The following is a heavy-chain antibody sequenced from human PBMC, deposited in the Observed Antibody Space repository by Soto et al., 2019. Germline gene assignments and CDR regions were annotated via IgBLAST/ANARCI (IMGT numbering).Heavy chain of an antibody. V-gene: IGHV4-30-2*01. CDR3: ARTQFYHGSGNYRNLMFDP. CDR1: GCSVCSVGYT. CDR2: IYHSVTF. Sequence: LSPACAISGCSVCSVGYTWSLIRQPPGGGLEWIGYIYHSVTFLYNPSLKTRLTVSLDMSKNQFSLTLRSMTAADTAVYYCARTQFYHGSGNYRNLMFDPCGQGTQVTVSS. D-gene: IGHD3-10*01. J-gene: IGHJ5*02.